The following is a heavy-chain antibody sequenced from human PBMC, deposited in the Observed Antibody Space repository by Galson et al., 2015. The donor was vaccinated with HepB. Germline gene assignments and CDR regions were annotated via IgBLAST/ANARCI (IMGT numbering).Heavy chain of an antibody. CDR1: GFIFRNHA. CDR3: VREGSSFGGCWFDP. Sequence: SLRLSCAGSGFIFRNHAMAWIRQAPGKGLEWVSCINGRGTTRSYSDAVKGRFTISRDNSKDTVFLQMDNLRAEDTAVYYCVREGSSFGGCWFDPWGQGALVTVS. V-gene: IGHV3-23*01. J-gene: IGHJ5*02. CDR2: INGRGTTR. D-gene: IGHD3-16*01.